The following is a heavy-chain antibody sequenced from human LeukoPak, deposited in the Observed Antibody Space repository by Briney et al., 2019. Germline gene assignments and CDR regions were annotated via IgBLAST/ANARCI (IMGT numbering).Heavy chain of an antibody. CDR3: AKESSVVPAATPFDY. V-gene: IGHV4-39*02. CDR2: IYYSGST. Sequence: KSSETLSLTCTVSGGSISSSSYYWGWIRQPPGKGLEWIGSIYYSGSTYYNPSLKSRVTISVDTSKNQFSLKLSSVTAADTAVYYCAKESSVVPAATPFDYWGQGTLVTVSS. D-gene: IGHD2-2*01. J-gene: IGHJ4*02. CDR1: GGSISSSSYY.